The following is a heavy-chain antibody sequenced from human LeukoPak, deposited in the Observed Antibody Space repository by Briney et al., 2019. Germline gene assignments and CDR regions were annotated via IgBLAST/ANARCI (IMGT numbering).Heavy chain of an antibody. CDR3: AKDRTVAGTYTGFDY. D-gene: IGHD6-19*01. CDR1: GYTFTSYD. V-gene: IGHV1-8*01. J-gene: IGHJ4*02. CDR2: MNPNSGNT. Sequence: ASVKVSCKASGYTFTSYDINWVRQATGQGLEWMGWMNPNSGNTGFAQKFQGRVTMTRDTSITTAYMELSSLRSEDTAVYYCAKDRTVAGTYTGFDYWGQGTLVTVSS.